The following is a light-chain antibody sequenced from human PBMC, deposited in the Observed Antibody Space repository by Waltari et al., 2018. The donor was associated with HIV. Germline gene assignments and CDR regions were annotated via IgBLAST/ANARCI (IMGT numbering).Light chain of an antibody. J-gene: IGKJ5*01. V-gene: IGKV3-20*01. Sequence: DIVLTQSPGTLSLSPGERATLSCRASQGVSRDYLAWYQQKPGQAPRLLIYGVSSRATGIPDRFSGSWSWNELTLTISRLEPEDFAVYYCQQHPITSGQGTRLEIK. CDR3: QQHPIT. CDR2: GVS. CDR1: QGVSRDY.